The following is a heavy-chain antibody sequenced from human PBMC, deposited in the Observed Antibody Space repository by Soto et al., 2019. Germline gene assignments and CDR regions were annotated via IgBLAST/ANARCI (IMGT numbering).Heavy chain of an antibody. CDR2: ISSNGGST. D-gene: IGHD5-18*01. Sequence: PGGSLRLSCAGSGFTFSSYAMHWVHQAPGKGLEYVSAISSNGGSTYYADSVKGRFTISRDNSKNTLYLQMSSLRAEDTAVYYCVKDKGPPAAMVPYDAFDIWGQGTMVTVSS. CDR3: VKDKGPPAAMVPYDAFDI. CDR1: GFTFSSYA. J-gene: IGHJ3*02. V-gene: IGHV3-64D*06.